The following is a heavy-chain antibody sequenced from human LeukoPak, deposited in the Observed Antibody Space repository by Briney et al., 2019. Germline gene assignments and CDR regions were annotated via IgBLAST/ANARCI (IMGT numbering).Heavy chain of an antibody. Sequence: PSETLSLTCTVSGGSISSYYWSWIRQPPGKGLEWIGYIYYSGSTNYNPSLESRVTISVDTSKNQFSLKLSSVTAADTAVYYCASEKTGVFDYWGQGTLVTVSS. J-gene: IGHJ4*02. D-gene: IGHD7-27*01. CDR3: ASEKTGVFDY. V-gene: IGHV4-59*01. CDR2: IYYSGST. CDR1: GGSISSYY.